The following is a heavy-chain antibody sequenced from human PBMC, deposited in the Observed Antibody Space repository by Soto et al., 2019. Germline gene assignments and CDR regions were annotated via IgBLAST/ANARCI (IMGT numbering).Heavy chain of an antibody. CDR2: ISFDGSNE. V-gene: IGHV3-30-3*01. CDR1: GFTFSSYA. Sequence: GGSLRLSCAASGFTFSSYAMSWVRQSPGRGLEWMAFISFDGSNEYYADFVKGRFTISRDNSKNMVYLQVNSLRGDDTAVYFCAREGYYDSRGYPYGIDVWGQGTTVTVSS. CDR3: AREGYYDSRGYPYGIDV. D-gene: IGHD3-22*01. J-gene: IGHJ6*02.